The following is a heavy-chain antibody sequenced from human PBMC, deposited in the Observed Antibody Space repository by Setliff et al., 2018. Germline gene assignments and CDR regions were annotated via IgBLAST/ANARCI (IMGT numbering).Heavy chain of an antibody. J-gene: IGHJ3*02. Sequence: ASVKVSCKVSGYTFTDYYMHWVQQAPGKGLEWMGLVDPEDGETIYAEMFQGRVTITADTSTDTAYMELSSLRSEDTAVYYCATEGHSSGWYSSTFDIWGQGTMVTVSS. V-gene: IGHV1-69-2*01. CDR1: GYTFTDYY. CDR2: VDPEDGET. D-gene: IGHD6-19*01. CDR3: ATEGHSSGWYSSTFDI.